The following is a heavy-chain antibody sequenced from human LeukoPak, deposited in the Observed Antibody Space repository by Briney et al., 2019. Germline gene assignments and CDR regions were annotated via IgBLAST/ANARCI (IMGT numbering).Heavy chain of an antibody. CDR2: IKHDGSQT. V-gene: IGHV3-7*01. J-gene: IGHJ4*02. CDR1: GFIFRSYW. CDR3: ARDLRYFEWLAVTPGY. Sequence: GGSLRLSCAASGFIFRSYWMNWVRQAPGKGLEWVANIKHDGSQTYYVDSVKGRFTVSRDNAENSLYLQMNNLRAEDTAVYYCARDLRYFEWLAVTPGYWGQGTLVTVSA. D-gene: IGHD3-9*01.